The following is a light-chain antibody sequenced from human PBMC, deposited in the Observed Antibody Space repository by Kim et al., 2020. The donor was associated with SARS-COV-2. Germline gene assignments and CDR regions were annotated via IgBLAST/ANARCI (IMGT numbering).Light chain of an antibody. V-gene: IGKV3-20*01. CDR3: QHYGSSPMYT. J-gene: IGKJ2*01. Sequence: SPGVRATLSCRGSETSDTDSLACCHQRPVQAPTLRIIGASSRATGVPDRCSSTRSAADYTLTISRLVPEDYAVYYCQHYGSSPMYTFGQGTKLEIK. CDR1: ETSDTDS. CDR2: GAS.